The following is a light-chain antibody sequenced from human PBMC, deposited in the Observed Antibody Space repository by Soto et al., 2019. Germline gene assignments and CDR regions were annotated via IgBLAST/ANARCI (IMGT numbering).Light chain of an antibody. J-gene: IGKJ1*01. Sequence: EIVLTQSPGTLSLSPGERATLPCRASQSVSSSYLAWYQQKPGQAPRLLIYGASSRATGIPDRFSGSGSGTDFTFTISRLEPEDFAVYYCQQYGSSPLTFGQGTRVEIK. CDR3: QQYGSSPLT. V-gene: IGKV3-20*01. CDR1: QSVSSSY. CDR2: GAS.